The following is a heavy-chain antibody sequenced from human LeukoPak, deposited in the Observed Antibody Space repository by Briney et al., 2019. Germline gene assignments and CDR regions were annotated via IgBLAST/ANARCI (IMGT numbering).Heavy chain of an antibody. CDR1: GYTFRNYG. CDR2: ISVYNGKT. Sequence: ASVKVSCKASGYTFRNYGIGWVRQAPGQGLEWMGWISVYNGKTYWTVKLRDRLTVTTDTSTSTAYMELRSLRSDDTALYYCARAEGEWEPFRYWGQGTLVTVSS. CDR3: ARAEGEWEPFRY. V-gene: IGHV1-18*01. D-gene: IGHD1-26*01. J-gene: IGHJ4*02.